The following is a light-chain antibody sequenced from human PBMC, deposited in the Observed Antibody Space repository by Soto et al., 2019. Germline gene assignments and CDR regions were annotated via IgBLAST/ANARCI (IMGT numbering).Light chain of an antibody. CDR3: QQLNIDSYPIT. V-gene: IGKV1-9*01. J-gene: IGKJ5*01. CDR1: QGISSF. CDR2: AAS. Sequence: IPLTQSPSSLSASIGDRVTITCRASQGISSFLAWYQQKPGKAPKLQIYAASTLQSGIPSRFSGSGSGTDFTLTISSLQPEDFATYYCQQLNIDSYPITFGQGTRLEIK.